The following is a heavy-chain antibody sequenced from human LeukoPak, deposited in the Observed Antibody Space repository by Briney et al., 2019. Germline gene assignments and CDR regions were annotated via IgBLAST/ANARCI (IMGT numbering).Heavy chain of an antibody. CDR1: GDSISNYY. CDR2: IYNSGST. Sequence: PSETLSLTCTVSGDSISNYYWNWIRQPPGKGLEWIGYIYNSGSTNYNPSLKSRVTISVDTSKNQFSLNLSSVTAADTAVYFCARRPWGGLDAWGQGTTVTVSS. CDR3: ARRPWGGLDA. J-gene: IGHJ6*02. D-gene: IGHD1-26*01. V-gene: IGHV4-59*01.